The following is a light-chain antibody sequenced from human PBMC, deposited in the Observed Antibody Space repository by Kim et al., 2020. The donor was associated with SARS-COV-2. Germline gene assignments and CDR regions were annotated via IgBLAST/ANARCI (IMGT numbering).Light chain of an antibody. CDR2: DVS. Sequence: QSITISCTGTSSDVGGYNYVSWYQQHPDKAPKLMIYDVSNRPSGVSNRFSGSKSGNTASLTISGLQAEDEADYYCSSYTSSSTLVVFGGGTKVTVL. CDR3: SSYTSSSTLVV. V-gene: IGLV2-14*03. J-gene: IGLJ2*01. CDR1: SSDVGGYNY.